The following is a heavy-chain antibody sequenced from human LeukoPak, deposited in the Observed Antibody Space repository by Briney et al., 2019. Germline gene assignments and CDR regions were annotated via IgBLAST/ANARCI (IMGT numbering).Heavy chain of an antibody. CDR3: ARDYYYGSGSYYNVFDY. CDR1: GYTFTGYY. V-gene: IGHV1-2*02. D-gene: IGHD3-10*01. Sequence: ASVKVSCKASGYTFTGYYMHWVRQAPGQGLEWMGWINPNSGVTNYGQKFQGRVTMTRDTSISTAYMELSGLTSDNTAVYYCARDYYYGSGSYYNVFDYWGQGTLVTVSS. CDR2: INPNSGVT. J-gene: IGHJ4*02.